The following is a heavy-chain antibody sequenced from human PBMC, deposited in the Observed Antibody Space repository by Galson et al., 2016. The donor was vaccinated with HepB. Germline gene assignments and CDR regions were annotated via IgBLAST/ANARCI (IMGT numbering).Heavy chain of an antibody. CDR2: FDPEDGET. CDR1: GYTLTELS. V-gene: IGHV1-24*01. J-gene: IGHJ4*02. D-gene: IGHD6-19*01. Sequence: SVKVSCKVSGYTLTELSMHWVRQAPGKGLEWMGGFDPEDGETIYAQKFQGRVTMTEDTSTDTAYMELSSLRSEDTAVYYCATDVTKRIPVAFDYWGQGTLVIVSS. CDR3: ATDVTKRIPVAFDY.